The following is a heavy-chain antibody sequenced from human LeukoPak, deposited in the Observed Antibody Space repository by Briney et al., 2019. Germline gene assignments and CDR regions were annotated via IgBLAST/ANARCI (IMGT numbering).Heavy chain of an antibody. CDR2: ITGGGGNT. D-gene: IGHD3-9*01. Sequence: GASLRLSCAASGFTFSNYAMSWVRQAPGKGLEWVSAITGGGGNTYYADSVKGRFTISKDNSKNTLYLQMNSLRDEGTAVYYCAKWGDFDVLTGYYVPDFWGQGTLVTVSS. CDR3: AKWGDFDVLTGYYVPDF. J-gene: IGHJ4*02. CDR1: GFTFSNYA. V-gene: IGHV3-23*01.